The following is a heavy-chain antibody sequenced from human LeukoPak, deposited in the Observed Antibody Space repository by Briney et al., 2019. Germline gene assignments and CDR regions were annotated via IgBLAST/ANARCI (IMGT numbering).Heavy chain of an antibody. CDR1: GGSISSGGYS. CDR3: ARGGGQYYDILTGYQPIDY. CDR2: IYHSGST. D-gene: IGHD3-9*01. V-gene: IGHV4-30-2*01. Sequence: PSETLSLTCAVSGGSISSGGYSWSWIRQPPGKGLEWIGYIYHSGSTYYNPSLKSRVTISVDRSKNQFSLKLSSVTAADTAVYYCARGGGQYYDILTGYQPIDYWGQGTLVTVSS. J-gene: IGHJ4*02.